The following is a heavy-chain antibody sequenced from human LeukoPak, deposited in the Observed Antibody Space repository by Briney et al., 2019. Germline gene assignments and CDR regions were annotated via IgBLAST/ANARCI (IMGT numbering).Heavy chain of an antibody. Sequence: GGCLRLSCAASGLTFSSYAISWVRQAPGKGLEWVSAISGSGGNTDCADSVKGRFTISRDNSKNTLYLQMISLRAEDTAVYYCARRRDSSDGKDFDYWGQGTLVTVSS. CDR1: GLTFSSYA. D-gene: IGHD3-22*01. J-gene: IGHJ4*02. V-gene: IGHV3-23*01. CDR3: ARRRDSSDGKDFDY. CDR2: ISGSGGNT.